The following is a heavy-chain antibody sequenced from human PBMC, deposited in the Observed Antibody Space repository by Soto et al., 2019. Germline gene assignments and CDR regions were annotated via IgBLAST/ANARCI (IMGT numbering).Heavy chain of an antibody. Sequence: SVKVSCKASGGTFSSYAISWVRQAPGQGLEWMGRIIPILGIANYAQKFQGRVTITADKSTSTAYMELSSLRSEDTAVYYCASPLGYCSSTSCHGAFDIWGQGTMVTVSS. D-gene: IGHD2-2*01. CDR1: GGTFSSYA. V-gene: IGHV1-69*04. CDR3: ASPLGYCSSTSCHGAFDI. J-gene: IGHJ3*02. CDR2: IIPILGIA.